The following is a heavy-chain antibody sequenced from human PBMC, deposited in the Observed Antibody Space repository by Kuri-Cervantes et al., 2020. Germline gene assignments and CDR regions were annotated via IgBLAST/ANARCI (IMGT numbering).Heavy chain of an antibody. CDR3: ARDLTYDFWSGYYTGGYGMDV. Sequence: GSLRLSCTVSGGSVSSGSYYWSWIRQPPGKGLEWIGYIYYSGSTNYNPSLKSRVTISVDTSKNQFSLKLSSVTAADTAVYYCARDLTYDFWSGYYTGGYGMDVWGQGTTVTVSS. CDR2: IYYSGST. D-gene: IGHD3-3*01. CDR1: GGSVSSGSYY. J-gene: IGHJ6*02. V-gene: IGHV4-61*01.